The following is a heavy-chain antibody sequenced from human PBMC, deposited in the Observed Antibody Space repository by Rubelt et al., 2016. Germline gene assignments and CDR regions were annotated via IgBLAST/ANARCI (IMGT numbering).Heavy chain of an antibody. CDR3: ARDLIAVTGDYYFDY. CDR2: INSDGSST. J-gene: IGHJ4*02. D-gene: IGHD6-19*01. Sequence: GGGLVQPGGSLRLSCEASGFTFSSYWMHWVRQAPGKGLVWVSRINSDGSSTDYADSVKGRFTISRDNAKNTLYLQMNSLRAEDTAVYYCARDLIAVTGDYYFDYWGRGTLVTVSS. V-gene: IGHV3-74*01. CDR1: GFTFSSYW.